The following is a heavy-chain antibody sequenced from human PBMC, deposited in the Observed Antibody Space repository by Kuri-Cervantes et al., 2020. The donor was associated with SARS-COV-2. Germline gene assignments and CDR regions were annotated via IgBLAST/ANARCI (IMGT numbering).Heavy chain of an antibody. D-gene: IGHD4-23*01. Sequence: SETLSLTCTVSGGSISSTNYYWGWIRQPPGKGLEWIGYIYYSGSTNYNPSLKSRVTISVDTSKNQFSLKLSSVTAADTAVYYCARDLRNTVVTPNYYYYYYMDVWGKGTTVTVS. V-gene: IGHV4-61*01. J-gene: IGHJ6*03. CDR3: ARDLRNTVVTPNYYYYYYMDV. CDR1: GGSISSTNYY. CDR2: IYYSGST.